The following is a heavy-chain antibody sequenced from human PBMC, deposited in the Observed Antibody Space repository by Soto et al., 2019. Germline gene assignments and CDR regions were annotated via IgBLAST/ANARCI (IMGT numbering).Heavy chain of an antibody. CDR1: GFTFSRYN. J-gene: IGHJ6*02. CDR3: ARCGRFSEWLREDFYYYNMDV. CDR2: ISSSYSDI. Sequence: VQLVESGGGLVQAGWSLRLSCEASGFTFSRYNMNWVRQAPGKGLQWVSSISSSYSDIYYADSVKGRFTISRDNAKNSLYLQMNSLRAEDTAVYYCARCGRFSEWLREDFYYYNMDVWGQGTTVTVSS. D-gene: IGHD3-3*01. V-gene: IGHV3-21*01.